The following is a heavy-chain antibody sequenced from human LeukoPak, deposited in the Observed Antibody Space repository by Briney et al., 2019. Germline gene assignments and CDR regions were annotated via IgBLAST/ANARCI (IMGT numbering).Heavy chain of an antibody. CDR3: ARGRSGYYPYFDY. J-gene: IGHJ4*02. V-gene: IGHV3-23*01. CDR2: ISGSGGST. Sequence: PGGSLRLSCAASGFTFSSYAMSWVRQAPGKGLEWVSAISGSGGSTYYADSVKGRFTISRDNSENTLYLQMNSLRAEDTAVYYCARGRSGYYPYFDYWGQGTLVTVSS. CDR1: GFTFSSYA. D-gene: IGHD3-22*01.